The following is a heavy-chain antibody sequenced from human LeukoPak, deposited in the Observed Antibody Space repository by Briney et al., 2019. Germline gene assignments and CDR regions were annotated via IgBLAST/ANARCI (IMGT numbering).Heavy chain of an antibody. D-gene: IGHD2/OR15-2a*01. J-gene: IGHJ3*02. CDR2: IIPIFGTA. CDR1: GGTFSSYA. CDR3: ARQNLRDSDAFDI. V-gene: IGHV1-69*06. Sequence: ASVKVSCKASGGTFSSYAISWARQAPGQGLEWMGGIIPIFGTANYAQKFQGRVTITADKSTSTAYMELSSLRSEDTAVYYCARQNLRDSDAFDIWGQGTMVTVSS.